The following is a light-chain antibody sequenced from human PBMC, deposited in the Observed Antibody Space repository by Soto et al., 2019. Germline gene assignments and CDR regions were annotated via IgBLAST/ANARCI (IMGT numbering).Light chain of an antibody. CDR1: QSISSW. V-gene: IGKV1-5*01. CDR2: DAS. Sequence: DIQMTQSPSTLSASVGDRVTITCRASQSISSWLAWYQQKPGKAPKLLIYDASSLESRVPSRFSGSGSGTEFTLTICGLRPDDFATYYCQQYNTYSYTFGQGTKLEIK. CDR3: QQYNTYSYT. J-gene: IGKJ2*01.